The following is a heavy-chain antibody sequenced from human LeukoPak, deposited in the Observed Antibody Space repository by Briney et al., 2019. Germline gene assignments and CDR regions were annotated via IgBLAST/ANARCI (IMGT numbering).Heavy chain of an antibody. J-gene: IGHJ5*02. V-gene: IGHV4-4*02. CDR3: ARETSLRFLEWLSSNWFDP. Sequence: KSSGTLSLTCSVSGSSLSSSNYWSWIRQPPGKGLEWIGEINHSGSTNYNPSLKSRVTISVDTSKNQFSLKLSSVTAADTAVYYCARETSLRFLEWLSSNWFDPWGQGTLVTVSS. CDR1: GSSLSSSNY. CDR2: INHSGST. D-gene: IGHD3-3*01.